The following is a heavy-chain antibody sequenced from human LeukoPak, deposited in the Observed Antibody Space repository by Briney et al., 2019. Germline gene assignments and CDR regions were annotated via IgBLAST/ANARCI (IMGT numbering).Heavy chain of an antibody. CDR3: AREGYYDSSGYYYVGNYFDY. D-gene: IGHD3-22*01. V-gene: IGHV4-4*07. CDR1: GGSISSYY. CDR2: ISTSGST. J-gene: IGHJ4*02. Sequence: MASETLSLTCTVSGGSISSYYWSWIRQPAGKGLEWIGRISTSGSTNYNPSLKSRVTMSVDTSKNQFSLKLSSVTAADTAVYYCAREGYYDSSGYYYVGNYFDYWGQGTLVTVS.